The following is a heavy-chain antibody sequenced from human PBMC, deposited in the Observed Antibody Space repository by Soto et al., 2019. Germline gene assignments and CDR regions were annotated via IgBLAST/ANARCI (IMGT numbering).Heavy chain of an antibody. V-gene: IGHV4-39*01. CDR2: IYYSGST. CDR3: ARHGYYGSGSYFVKAMNWFDP. D-gene: IGHD3-10*01. Sequence: SETLSLTCSVSGGSISSSSYYWGWIRQPSGKGLEWIGSIYYSGSTYYNPSLKSRVTISVDTSKNQFSLKLSSVTAADTAVYYCARHGYYGSGSYFVKAMNWFDPWGQGTLVTVSS. CDR1: GGSISSSSYY. J-gene: IGHJ5*02.